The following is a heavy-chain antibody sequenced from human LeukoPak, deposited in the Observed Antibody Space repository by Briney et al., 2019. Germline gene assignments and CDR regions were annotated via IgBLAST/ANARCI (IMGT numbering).Heavy chain of an antibody. J-gene: IGHJ3*02. CDR1: GGSISSSNW. D-gene: IGHD2-15*01. CDR3: ARDCSGGRCFSYAFDI. CDR2: IHYSGST. Sequence: PSETLSLTCAVSGGSISSSNWWSWIRQPPGKGLEWIGYIHYSGSTNYNSSLKSRVTISVDTSKNQFSLKLSSVTAADTAVYYCARDCSGGRCFSYAFDIWGQGTMVTVSP. V-gene: IGHV4-61*01.